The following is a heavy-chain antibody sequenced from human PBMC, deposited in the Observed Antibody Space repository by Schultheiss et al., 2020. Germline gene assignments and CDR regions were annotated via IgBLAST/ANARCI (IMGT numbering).Heavy chain of an antibody. V-gene: IGHV3-48*03. D-gene: IGHD6-13*01. CDR2: ISSSGSTI. J-gene: IGHJ4*02. Sequence: GGSLRLSCAASGYAFSSHGMHWVRQAPGKGLEWVSYISSSGSTIYYADSVKGRFTISRDNAKNSLYLQMNSLRAEDTAVYYCARIGLGIAAAHLGYWGQGTLVTVSS. CDR3: ARIGLGIAAAHLGY. CDR1: GYAFSSHG.